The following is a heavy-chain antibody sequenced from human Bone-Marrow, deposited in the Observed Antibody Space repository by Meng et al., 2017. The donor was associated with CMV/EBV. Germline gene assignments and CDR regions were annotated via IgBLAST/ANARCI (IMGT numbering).Heavy chain of an antibody. CDR2: IYYSGST. Sequence: SETLSLTCTVSGGSVSSGSYYWSWIRQPPGKGLEWIGYIYYSGSTNYNPSLKSRVTISVDTSKNQFSLKLSSVTAADTAVYYRARDRRVPAASYYYYGMDVWGQGTTVTVYS. J-gene: IGHJ6*01. CDR1: GGSVSSGSYY. CDR3: ARDRRVPAASYYYYGMDV. V-gene: IGHV4-61*01. D-gene: IGHD2-2*01.